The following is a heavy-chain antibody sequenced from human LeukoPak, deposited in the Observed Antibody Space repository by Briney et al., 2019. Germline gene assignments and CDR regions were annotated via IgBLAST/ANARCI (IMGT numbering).Heavy chain of an antibody. V-gene: IGHV3-48*02. CDR3: ARDSGNYIDY. CDR1: GFTFSHFS. J-gene: IGHJ4*01. CDR2: ISGSSKTI. D-gene: IGHD2/OR15-2a*01. Sequence: PGGSLRLSCTASGFTFSHFSMNWVRLAPGKGLQWVSFISGSSKTIYYGDSVKGRFTISRDNAKNSLYLQMNGLRDEDAALYFCARDSGNYIDYRGQGTQVVVSS.